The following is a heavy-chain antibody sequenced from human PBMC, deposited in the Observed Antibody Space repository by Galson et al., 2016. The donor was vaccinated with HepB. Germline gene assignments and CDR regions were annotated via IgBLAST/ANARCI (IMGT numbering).Heavy chain of an antibody. V-gene: IGHV3-21*01. CDR1: EFTFSTYS. J-gene: IGHJ6*02. CDR2: ITSECGYT. CDR3: ARGPPPSYGMDV. Sequence: SLRLSCAASEFTFSTYSMNWVRQAPGKGLEWVSSITSECGYTYYADSARGRFTISRDNAQNSLYLQMNSLRAEDTAVYYCARGPPPSYGMDVWGQGTTVTVSS.